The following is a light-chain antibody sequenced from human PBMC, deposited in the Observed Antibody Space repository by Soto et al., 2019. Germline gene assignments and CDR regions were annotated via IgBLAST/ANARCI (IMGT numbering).Light chain of an antibody. Sequence: EIVLTQSPGTLSLSPGERATLSCRASQSVSSSYLAWYQQKPGQAPRLLIYGASSRATGIPDRFSGSGSGTAFTLIISRLEPEDCAVYYCQQYGSSPWTFGQGTKVEIK. J-gene: IGKJ1*01. CDR2: GAS. CDR1: QSVSSSY. CDR3: QQYGSSPWT. V-gene: IGKV3-20*01.